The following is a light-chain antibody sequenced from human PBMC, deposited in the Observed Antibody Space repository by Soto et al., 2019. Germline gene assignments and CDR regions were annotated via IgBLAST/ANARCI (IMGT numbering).Light chain of an antibody. J-gene: IGKJ3*01. CDR2: DAS. CDR1: QSISRS. V-gene: IGKV1-5*01. Sequence: DIQMTQSPSTLSASVGDRVTITCRASQSISRSLAWYQQKPGKAPNLLIYDASSLESGVPSRFSGSGFGTEFTLTISSLQPDDFATYYCQQYNSYSLTFGPGT. CDR3: QQYNSYSLT.